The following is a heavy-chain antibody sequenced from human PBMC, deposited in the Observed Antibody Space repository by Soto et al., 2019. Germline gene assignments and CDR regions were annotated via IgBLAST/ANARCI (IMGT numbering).Heavy chain of an antibody. J-gene: IGHJ5*02. CDR2: ISYDGNNI. CDR3: AKDVGYCTNGVCLYNWFDP. CDR1: GFTFNSYG. V-gene: IGHV3-30*18. D-gene: IGHD2-8*01. Sequence: XGSLILSCSASGFTFNSYGIHWVRQAPGRALEWVAAISYDGNNIYYGDSVQGRFTISRDNSKNTIYLQMNSLRAEDTAVYYFAKDVGYCTNGVCLYNWFDPWGQGTLVTSPQ.